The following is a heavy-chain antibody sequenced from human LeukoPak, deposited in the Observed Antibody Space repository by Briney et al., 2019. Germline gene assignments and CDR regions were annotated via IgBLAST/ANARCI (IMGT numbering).Heavy chain of an antibody. V-gene: IGHV1-69*06. Sequence: GASVTVSCKASGYTFNTFTTYGISWVRQAPGQGLEWMGGIIPIFGTANYAQKFQGRVTITADKSTSTAYMELSSLRSEDTAVYYCWGARNLDYDILTGYYTHTDYWGQGTLVTVSS. CDR2: IIPIFGTA. CDR3: WGARNLDYDILTGYYTHTDY. J-gene: IGHJ4*02. CDR1: GYTFNTFT. D-gene: IGHD3-9*01.